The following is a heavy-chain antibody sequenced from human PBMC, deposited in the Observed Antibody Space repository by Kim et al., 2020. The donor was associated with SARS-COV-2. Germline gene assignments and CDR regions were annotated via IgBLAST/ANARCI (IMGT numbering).Heavy chain of an antibody. J-gene: IGHJ6*02. CDR2: IYPGDSDT. CDR3: ARLQEKTISYYYYGMDV. CDR1: GYSFTSYW. Sequence: GESLKISCKGSGYSFTSYWIGWVRQMPGKGLEWMGIIYPGDSDTRYSPSFQGQVTISADKSISTAYLQWSSLKASDTAMYYCARLQEKTISYYYYGMDVWGQGTTVTVSS. D-gene: IGHD3-3*01. V-gene: IGHV5-51*01.